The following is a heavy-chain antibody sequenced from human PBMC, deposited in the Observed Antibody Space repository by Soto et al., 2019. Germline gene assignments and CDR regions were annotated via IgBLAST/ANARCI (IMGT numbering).Heavy chain of an antibody. D-gene: IGHD3-3*01. CDR2: IYYSGST. CDR1: CGSISSGGYY. Sequence: SETLSLTCTVSCGSISSGGYYWSWIRQHPGKGLEWIGYIYYSGSTYYNPSLKSRVTISVDTSKNQFSLKLSSVTAADTAVYYCARDRLSYYDFWSGYSTWGYYYYGMDVWGQGTTVTVSS. V-gene: IGHV4-31*03. J-gene: IGHJ6*02. CDR3: ARDRLSYYDFWSGYSTWGYYYYGMDV.